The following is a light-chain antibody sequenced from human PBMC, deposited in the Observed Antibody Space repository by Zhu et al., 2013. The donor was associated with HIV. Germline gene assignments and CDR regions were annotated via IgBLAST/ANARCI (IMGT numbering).Light chain of an antibody. V-gene: IGLV3-21*04. CDR2: DDS. CDR3: QVWDNNSDHFV. CDR1: NIGSKS. J-gene: IGLJ1*01. Sequence: SYELTQPPSVSVAPGKTARITCGGNNIGSKSVHWYQQKPGQAPVLVMYDDSDRPSGIPERFSGSNSGNTATLIISRVEAGDEADYYCQVWDNNSDHFVFGSGTKVTVL.